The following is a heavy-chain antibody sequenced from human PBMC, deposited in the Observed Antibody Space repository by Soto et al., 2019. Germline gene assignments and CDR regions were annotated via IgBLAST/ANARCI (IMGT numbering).Heavy chain of an antibody. J-gene: IGHJ5*02. CDR3: ARVTLRGSGMFDP. Sequence: SETLSLTCAVSSGSISSSNWWSWVRQPPGKGLEWIGEIYHSGSTNYNPSLKSRVTISVDKSKNQFSLKLSSVTAADTAVYYCARVTLRGSGMFDPWGQGTLVTVSS. V-gene: IGHV4-4*02. CDR2: IYHSGST. CDR1: SGSISSSNW. D-gene: IGHD3-10*01.